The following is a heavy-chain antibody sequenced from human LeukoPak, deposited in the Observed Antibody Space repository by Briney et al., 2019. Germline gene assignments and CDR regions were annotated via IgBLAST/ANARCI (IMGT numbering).Heavy chain of an antibody. CDR1: GGSISSGSYY. V-gene: IGHV4-61*02. D-gene: IGHD3-10*01. Sequence: SETLSLTCTVSGGSISSGSYYWSWIRQPAGKALEWIGRIYTSGSTNYNPSLKSRVTISVDTSKNQFSLKLSSVTAADTAVYYCARVGLLWFGGREGYYGMDVWGQGTTVTVSS. CDR2: IYTSGST. J-gene: IGHJ6*02. CDR3: ARVGLLWFGGREGYYGMDV.